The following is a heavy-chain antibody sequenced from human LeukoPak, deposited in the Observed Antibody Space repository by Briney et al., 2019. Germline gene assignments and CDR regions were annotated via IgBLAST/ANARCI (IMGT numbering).Heavy chain of an antibody. V-gene: IGHV1-2*02. Sequence: SVDASYYPFQYPFTPSVIQSCTQAPGQGLEGMGWINPRSGGTNYAQQFQGRVIMARDTSISTAYVELGGLTSDDTAVYYCAKTPTSTTYYDYWGQGTLVTVSS. CDR1: QYPFTPSV. CDR3: AKTPTSTTYYDY. CDR2: INPRSGGT. J-gene: IGHJ4*02. D-gene: IGHD2-2*01.